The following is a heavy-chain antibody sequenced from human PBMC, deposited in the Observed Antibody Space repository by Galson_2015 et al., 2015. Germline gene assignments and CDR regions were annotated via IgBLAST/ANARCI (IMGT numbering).Heavy chain of an antibody. CDR3: ARGVVGGYYFDY. Sequence: ETLSLTCTVSGYSVSGGSYYWSWLRQPPGKGLEWIAYIYYTGSTNYNPSLKCRVTISVDTSKNQFSLKLSSVTAADTAVYYCARGVVGGYYFDYWGQGTLVTVSS. CDR1: GYSVSGGSYY. D-gene: IGHD2-15*01. V-gene: IGHV4-61*01. CDR2: IYYTGST. J-gene: IGHJ4*02.